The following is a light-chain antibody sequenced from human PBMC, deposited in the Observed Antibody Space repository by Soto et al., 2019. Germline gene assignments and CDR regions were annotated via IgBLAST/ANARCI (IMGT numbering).Light chain of an antibody. CDR1: QSVSVN. CDR2: GVS. V-gene: IGKV3-15*01. CDR3: QQYGSSPGT. Sequence: EIVMTQSPGTLSVSPGERATLSCRASQSVSVNLAWYQQKPGQAPRLLIYGVSTRATGIPARFSGSESGTEFTLTISSLQSEDFAVYYCQQYGSSPGTFGQGTKVEIK. J-gene: IGKJ1*01.